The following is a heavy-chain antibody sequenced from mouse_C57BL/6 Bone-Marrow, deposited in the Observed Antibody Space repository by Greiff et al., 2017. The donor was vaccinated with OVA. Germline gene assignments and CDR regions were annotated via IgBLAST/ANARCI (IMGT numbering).Heavy chain of an antibody. V-gene: IGHV1-18*01. CDR3: ARSHYYYGSSPYYFDY. D-gene: IGHD1-1*01. CDR1: GYTFTDYN. Sequence: EVQLQESGPELVKPGASVKIPCKASGYTFTDYNMDWVKQSHGKSLEWIGDINPNNGGTIYNQKFKGKATLTVDKSSSTAYMELRSLTSEDTAVYYCARSHYYYGSSPYYFDYWGQGTTLTVSS. CDR2: INPNNGGT. J-gene: IGHJ2*01.